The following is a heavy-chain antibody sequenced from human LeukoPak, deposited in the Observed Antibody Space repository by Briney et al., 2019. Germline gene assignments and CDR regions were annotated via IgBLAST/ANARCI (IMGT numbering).Heavy chain of an antibody. CDR1: GGSTSSYY. V-gene: IGHV4-4*07. D-gene: IGHD6-19*01. CDR2: IYTSGST. CDR3: ARDSYIAVAGTNYYYGMDV. J-gene: IGHJ6*02. Sequence: PSETLSLTCTVSGGSTSSYYWSWIRQPAGKGLEWIGRIYTSGSTNYNPSLKSRVTMSVDTSKNQFSLKLSSVTAADTAVYYCARDSYIAVAGTNYYYGMDVWGQGTTVTVSS.